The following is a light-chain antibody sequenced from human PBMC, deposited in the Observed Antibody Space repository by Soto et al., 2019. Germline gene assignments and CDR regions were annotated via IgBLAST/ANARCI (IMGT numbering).Light chain of an antibody. CDR3: ATWDDSLNGVV. J-gene: IGLJ2*01. Sequence: QSVLTQPPSASGTPGQRVTISCSGSSSNIGRHGVNWYQHLPGAAPKLLIYSNNQRPSGVPDRFSGSTSGTSVSLPISGLQSEDEADYYCATWDDSLNGVVFGGGTKVTVL. CDR1: SSNIGRHG. V-gene: IGLV1-44*01. CDR2: SNN.